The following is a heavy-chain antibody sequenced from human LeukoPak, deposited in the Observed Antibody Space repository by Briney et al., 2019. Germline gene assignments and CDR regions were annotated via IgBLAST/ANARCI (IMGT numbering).Heavy chain of an antibody. CDR1: GGSISSSSYY. CDR3: VTYTWPNKFDS. D-gene: IGHD2-2*02. Sequence: SETLSLTCTVSGGSISSSSYYWGWIRQPPGKGLEWIGSIYYSGSTYYNPSLKSRVTISVDTSKNQFSLHLGPVTAADTAVYFCVTYTWPNKFDSWGQGVLVTVSS. CDR2: IYYSGST. V-gene: IGHV4-39*07. J-gene: IGHJ5*01.